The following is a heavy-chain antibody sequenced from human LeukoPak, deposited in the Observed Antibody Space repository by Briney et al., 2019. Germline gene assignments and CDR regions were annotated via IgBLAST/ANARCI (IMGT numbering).Heavy chain of an antibody. D-gene: IGHD6-25*01. J-gene: IGHJ4*02. CDR2: ISSTSGTI. CDR1: GFTFRDYW. Sequence: PGGSLRLSCAASGFTFRDYWMNWVRQAPGKGLEWVSYISSTSGTIYYADSVKGRFTISRDNAKNSLYLQMNSLRDEDTTVYYCASFSDWGQGTLVTVSS. V-gene: IGHV3-48*02. CDR3: ASFSD.